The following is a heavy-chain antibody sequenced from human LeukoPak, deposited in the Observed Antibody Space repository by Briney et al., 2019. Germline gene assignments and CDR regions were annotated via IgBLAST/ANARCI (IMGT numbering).Heavy chain of an antibody. CDR3: AKSLLRVVWAYCGGDCYSFDY. Sequence: ASVKVSCKASGGTFSSYAISWVRQAPGQGLEWMGGIIPIFGTANYAQKFQGRVTITADESTSTAYMELSSLRSEDTAAYYCAKSLLRVVWAYCGGDCYSFDYWGQGTLVTVSS. CDR1: GGTFSSYA. D-gene: IGHD2-21*01. CDR2: IIPIFGTA. V-gene: IGHV1-69*13. J-gene: IGHJ4*02.